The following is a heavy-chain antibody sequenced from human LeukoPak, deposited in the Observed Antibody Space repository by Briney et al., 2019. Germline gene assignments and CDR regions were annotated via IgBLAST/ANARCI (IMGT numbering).Heavy chain of an antibody. Sequence: KTGGSLRLSCAASGFTFSNAWMSWVRQAPGKGLEWVGRIKSKTDGGTTDYAAPVKGRFTIPRDDSKNTLYLQMNSLKTEDTAVYYCTTPRNDYYDSSGYDYWGQGTLVTVSS. D-gene: IGHD3-22*01. CDR1: GFTFSNAW. CDR2: IKSKTDGGTT. CDR3: TTPRNDYYDSSGYDY. J-gene: IGHJ4*02. V-gene: IGHV3-15*01.